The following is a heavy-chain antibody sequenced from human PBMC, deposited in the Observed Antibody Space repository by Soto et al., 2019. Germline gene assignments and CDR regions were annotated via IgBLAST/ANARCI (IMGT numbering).Heavy chain of an antibody. J-gene: IGHJ6*02. V-gene: IGHV4-34*01. Sequence: SETMSLTCAVYGGSIIGYCLSWISQNTGKGLEWIGEINHSGSTNYNPSLKSRVTIPVDTSKNQFSLKLSSVTAADTAVYYCARGFKPRRLIIPAYYGMDVWGQGTTVTVSS. CDR3: ARGFKPRRLIIPAYYGMDV. D-gene: IGHD3-10*01. CDR1: GGSIIGYC. CDR2: INHSGST.